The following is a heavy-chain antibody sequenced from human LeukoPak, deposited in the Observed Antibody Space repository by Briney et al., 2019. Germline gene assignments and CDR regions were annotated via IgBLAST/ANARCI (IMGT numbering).Heavy chain of an antibody. CDR1: GGSFSGYY. D-gene: IGHD4-4*01. CDR2: INHSGST. Sequence: SETLSLTCAVYGGSFSGYYRSWIRQPPGKGLEWIGEINHSGSTNYNPSLKSRVTISVDTSKNQFSLKLSSVTAADTAVYYCAIYTVGYYWGQGTLVTVSS. CDR3: AIYTVGYY. V-gene: IGHV4-34*01. J-gene: IGHJ4*02.